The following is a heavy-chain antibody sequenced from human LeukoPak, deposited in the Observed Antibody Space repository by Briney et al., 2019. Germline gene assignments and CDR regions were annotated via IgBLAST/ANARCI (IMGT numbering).Heavy chain of an antibody. Sequence: ASVKVSCKASGYTFTGYYMHWVRQAPGQGLEWMGRINPNSGGTNYAQKFQGRVTMTRDTSISTAYMELGRLRSDDTAVYYCTTWIQLWSQGNWFDPWGQGTLVTVSS. CDR1: GYTFTGYY. D-gene: IGHD5-18*01. CDR2: INPNSGGT. V-gene: IGHV1-2*06. J-gene: IGHJ5*02. CDR3: TTWIQLWSQGNWFDP.